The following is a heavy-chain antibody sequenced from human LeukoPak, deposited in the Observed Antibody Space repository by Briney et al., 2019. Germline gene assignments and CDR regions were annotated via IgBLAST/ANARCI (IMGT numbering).Heavy chain of an antibody. D-gene: IGHD3-9*01. V-gene: IGHV3-7*05. CDR1: GFTFSNFW. J-gene: IGHJ4*02. CDR3: ARTGRGDY. CDR2: IKVDGSEK. Sequence: GGSLRLSCAASGFTFSNFWMSWVRQTPEKGLEWVANIKVDGSEKYYVDSVRGRFTISRDNAKTSLYLQMNSLRAEDTAVYYCARTGRGDYWGQGTLVTVSS.